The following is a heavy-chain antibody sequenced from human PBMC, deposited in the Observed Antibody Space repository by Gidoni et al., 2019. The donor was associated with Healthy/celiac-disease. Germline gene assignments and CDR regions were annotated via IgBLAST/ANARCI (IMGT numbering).Heavy chain of an antibody. D-gene: IGHD4-17*01. J-gene: IGHJ2*01. CDR1: GGTFSSYA. CDR2: IIPIFGTA. Sequence: QVQLVQSGAEVKKPGSSVKVSCKASGGTFSSYAISWVRQAPGQGLEWMGGIIPIFGTANYAQKFQGRVTITADESTSTAYMELSSLRSEDTAVYYCARDDMTTVTTGYWYFDLWGRGTLVTVSS. CDR3: ARDDMTTVTTGYWYFDL. V-gene: IGHV1-69*01.